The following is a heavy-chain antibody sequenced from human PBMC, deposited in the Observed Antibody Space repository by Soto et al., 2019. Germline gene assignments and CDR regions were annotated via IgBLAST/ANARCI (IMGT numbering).Heavy chain of an antibody. Sequence: EVQLLESGGGLVQPGGSLRLSCAASGFTFSSYAMSWVRQAPGKGLEWVSAIRSSGAGTYHANSVKGRFTISRDNSKNTLHLQMDRLRAEDTAIYYCAKPYCSSASCYEVYWYFDLWGRGTLVTVSS. CDR2: IRSSGAGT. V-gene: IGHV3-23*01. CDR3: AKPYCSSASCYEVYWYFDL. D-gene: IGHD2-2*01. J-gene: IGHJ2*01. CDR1: GFTFSSYA.